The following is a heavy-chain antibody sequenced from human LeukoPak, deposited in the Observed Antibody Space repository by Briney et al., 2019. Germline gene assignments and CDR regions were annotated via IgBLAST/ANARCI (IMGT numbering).Heavy chain of an antibody. CDR1: GGSISSSTYY. V-gene: IGHV4-39*07. CDR3: AALRWRDNWFDP. CDR2: VYYSGST. Sequence: KPSETLSLTCTVSGGSISSSTYYWGWVRQPPGKGLEWIGSVYYSGSTYHNPSLKSRVTISVDKSKNQFSLKLSSVTAADTAVYYCAALRWRDNWFDPWGQGTLVTVSS. J-gene: IGHJ5*02. D-gene: IGHD1-1*01.